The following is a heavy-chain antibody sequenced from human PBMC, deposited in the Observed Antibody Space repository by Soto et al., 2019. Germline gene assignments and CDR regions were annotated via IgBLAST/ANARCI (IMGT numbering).Heavy chain of an antibody. CDR3: ATGGSGSYYPAPEVGGVGISFDP. D-gene: IGHD3-10*01. CDR1: GYTLTELS. Sequence: ASVKVSCKVSGYTLTELSMHWVRQAPGKGLEWMGGFDPEDGETIYAQKFQGRVTMTEDTSTDTAYMELSSLRSEDTAVYYCATGGSGSYYPAPEVGGVGISFDPWGQGTLVTVSS. V-gene: IGHV1-24*01. J-gene: IGHJ5*02. CDR2: FDPEDGET.